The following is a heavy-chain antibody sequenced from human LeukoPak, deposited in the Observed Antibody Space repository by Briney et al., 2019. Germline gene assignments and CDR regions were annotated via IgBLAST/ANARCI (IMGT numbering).Heavy chain of an antibody. CDR3: AREGYYGSGSYSLMDV. J-gene: IGHJ6*02. Sequence: PSETLSLTCTVSGGSISSSSYYWGWIRQPPGKGLEWIGSIYYSGSTYYNPSLKSRVTISVDTSKNQFSLKLSSVTAADTAVYYCAREGYYGSGSYSLMDVWGQGTTVTVSS. CDR2: IYYSGST. D-gene: IGHD3-10*01. CDR1: GGSISSSSYY. V-gene: IGHV4-39*07.